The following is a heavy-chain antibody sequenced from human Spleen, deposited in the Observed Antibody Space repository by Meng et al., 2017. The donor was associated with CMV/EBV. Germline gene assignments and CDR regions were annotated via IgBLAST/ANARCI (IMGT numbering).Heavy chain of an antibody. CDR2: IRCKAYGGTT. Sequence: GESLKISWTRSGFTFGDYAMSWVRQAPGKGLELVGIIRCKAYGGTTEYAASVKGRFTISRDDSKSIAYLQMNSLKTEDTAVYYCTRDGYYGSGSYYQDYYYYGMDVWGQGTTVTVSS. V-gene: IGHV3-49*04. CDR1: GFTFGDYA. J-gene: IGHJ6*02. D-gene: IGHD3-10*01. CDR3: TRDGYYGSGSYYQDYYYYGMDV.